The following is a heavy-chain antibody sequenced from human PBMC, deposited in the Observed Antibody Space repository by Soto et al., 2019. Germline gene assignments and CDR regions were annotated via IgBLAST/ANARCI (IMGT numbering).Heavy chain of an antibody. CDR1: GYTFSNSG. D-gene: IGHD3-3*01. V-gene: IGHV1-18*01. Sequence: ASVKVYCKAAGYTFSNSGIIWVRQAPGQGLEWLGWINTDNGNTNYAQHLQGRVTLTTDTSTSTAYMDLRSLRSDDTAVYYCARDQGITTFGVYSMYYYGMDVWGPGTTVTVSS. CDR3: ARDQGITTFGVYSMYYYGMDV. J-gene: IGHJ6*02. CDR2: INTDNGNT.